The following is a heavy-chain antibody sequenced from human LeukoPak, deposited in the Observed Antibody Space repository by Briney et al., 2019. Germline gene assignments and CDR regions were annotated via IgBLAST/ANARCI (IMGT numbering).Heavy chain of an antibody. CDR3: ASKLTSGY. Sequence: GGSLRLSCVVSGFTVTSNYMSWVRQAPGKGLEWVSVIYSGGNTNYADSVKGRFTVYRDNSKNTLYLQMNSLRAEDTAVYYCASKLTSGYWGQGTLVTVSS. D-gene: IGHD4-17*01. J-gene: IGHJ4*02. V-gene: IGHV3-66*01. CDR1: GFTVTSNY. CDR2: IYSGGNT.